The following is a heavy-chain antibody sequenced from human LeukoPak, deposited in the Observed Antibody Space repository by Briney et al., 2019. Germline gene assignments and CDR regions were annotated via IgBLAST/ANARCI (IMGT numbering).Heavy chain of an antibody. CDR2: IYTSGST. D-gene: IGHD2-21*01. CDR3: ARDWCGGDCYDY. Sequence: KTSETLSLTCTVSGGSISSGSYYWSWIRQPAGKGLEWIGRIYTSGSTNYNPSLKSRVTISVDTSKNQFSLKLSSVTAADTAVYYCARDWCGGDCYDYWGQGTLVTVSS. J-gene: IGHJ4*02. CDR1: GGSISSGSYY. V-gene: IGHV4-61*02.